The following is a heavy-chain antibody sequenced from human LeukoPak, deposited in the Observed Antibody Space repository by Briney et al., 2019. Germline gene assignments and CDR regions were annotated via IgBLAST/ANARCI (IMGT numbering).Heavy chain of an antibody. CDR3: ARVDDYGDY. J-gene: IGHJ4*02. CDR1: GGSISSSSYY. CDR2: IYYSGST. Sequence: TSGTLSLTCAVSGGSISSSSYYWGWIRQPPGKGLEWIGSIYYSGSTYYNPSLKSRVTISVDTSKNQFSLKLSSVTAADTAVYYCARVDDYGDYWGQGTLVTVSS. V-gene: IGHV4-39*07. D-gene: IGHD2-2*03.